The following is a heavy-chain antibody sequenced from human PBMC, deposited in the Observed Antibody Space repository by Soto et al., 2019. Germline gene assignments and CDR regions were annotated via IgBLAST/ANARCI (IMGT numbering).Heavy chain of an antibody. D-gene: IGHD6-13*01. CDR3: AKSYSSNWYDYFDY. Sequence: GGSLRLSCAASVFTFSTYAMSWVRQAPGKGLEWVSAISGSGGSTYYADSVKGRFTISRDNSKNTLYLQMNSLRAEDTALYYCAKSYSSNWYDYFDYWGQGTLVTVSS. J-gene: IGHJ4*02. CDR1: VFTFSTYA. CDR2: ISGSGGST. V-gene: IGHV3-23*01.